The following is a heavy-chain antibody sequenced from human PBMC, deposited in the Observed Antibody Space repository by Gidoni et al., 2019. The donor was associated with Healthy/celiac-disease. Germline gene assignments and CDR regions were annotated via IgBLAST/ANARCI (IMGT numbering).Heavy chain of an antibody. CDR3: ARPSRGIAVAGLADAFDI. Sequence: QVQLVQSGAEVKKPGSSVKVSCKASGGTFSSYAISWVRQAPGQGLEWMGGIIPIFGTANYAQKFQGRVTITADKSTSTAYMELSSLRSEDTAVYYCARPSRGIAVAGLADAFDIWGQGTMVTVSS. V-gene: IGHV1-69*06. CDR2: IIPIFGTA. CDR1: GGTFSSYA. J-gene: IGHJ3*02. D-gene: IGHD6-19*01.